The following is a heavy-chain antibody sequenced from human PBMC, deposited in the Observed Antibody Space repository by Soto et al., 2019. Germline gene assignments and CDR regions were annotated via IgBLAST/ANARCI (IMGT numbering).Heavy chain of an antibody. Sequence: GGSLRLSCAASGFTFSSYAMSWVRQAPGKGLEWVSAISGSGGSTYYADSVKGRFTISRDNSKNTLYLQMNSLRAEDTAVYYCAKDFTSIVVVPAATDYWGQGTLVTVSS. D-gene: IGHD2-2*01. V-gene: IGHV3-23*01. CDR2: ISGSGGST. CDR1: GFTFSSYA. CDR3: AKDFTSIVVVPAATDY. J-gene: IGHJ4*02.